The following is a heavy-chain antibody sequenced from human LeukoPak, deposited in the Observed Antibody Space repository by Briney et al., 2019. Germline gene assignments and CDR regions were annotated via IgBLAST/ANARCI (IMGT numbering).Heavy chain of an antibody. CDR3: EKDLGGSGDYRPY. CDR1: GFTFSSHS. D-gene: IGHD2-21*02. CDR2: ISSSSSTI. Sequence: PGGSLRLSCAASGFTFSSHSMNWVRQAPGKGLEWVSYISSSSSTIYYADSVKGRFTISRDNAKNSLYLQMNSLRAEDTAVYYCEKDLGGSGDYRPYWGQGSVVTVSS. V-gene: IGHV3-48*01. J-gene: IGHJ4*02.